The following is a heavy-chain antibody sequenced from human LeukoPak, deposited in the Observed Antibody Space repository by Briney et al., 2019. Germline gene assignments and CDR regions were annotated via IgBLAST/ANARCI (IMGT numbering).Heavy chain of an antibody. Sequence: SETLSLTCTVSGGSISSYYWSWIRQPPGKGLEWIGYIYYSGSTNYNPSLKSRVTISVDTSKNQFSLKLSSVTAADTAVYYCARNRIAAADCYYYYGMDVWGQGTTVTVSS. CDR3: ARNRIAAADCYYYYGMDV. CDR1: GGSISSYY. CDR2: IYYSGST. V-gene: IGHV4-59*01. D-gene: IGHD6-13*01. J-gene: IGHJ6*02.